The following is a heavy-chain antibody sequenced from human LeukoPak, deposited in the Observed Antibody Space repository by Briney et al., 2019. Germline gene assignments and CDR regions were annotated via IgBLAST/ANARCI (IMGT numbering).Heavy chain of an antibody. CDR3: ARSSSSSEYYFDY. D-gene: IGHD6-6*01. Sequence: WGSLRLSCAASGFTFSSYSMNWVRQAPGKGLEWVSSISSSSSYIYYADSVKGRFTISRDNAKNSLYLQMNSLRAEDTAVYYCARSSSSSEYYFDYWGQGTLVTVSS. CDR1: GFTFSSYS. CDR2: ISSSSSYI. J-gene: IGHJ4*02. V-gene: IGHV3-21*01.